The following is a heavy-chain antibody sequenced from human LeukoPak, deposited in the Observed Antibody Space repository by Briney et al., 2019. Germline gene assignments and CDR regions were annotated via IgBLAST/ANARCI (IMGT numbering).Heavy chain of an antibody. D-gene: IGHD6-13*01. CDR1: GYTFTSYY. CDR2: INPSGGST. J-gene: IGHJ5*02. CDR3: ARDRVQRYSSSWYNWFDP. V-gene: IGHV1-46*01. Sequence: GASVKVSCKASGYTFTSYYMHWGRQAPGQGLEWMGIINPSGGSTSYAQKFQGRVTMTRDTSTSTVYMELSSLRSEDTAVYYCARDRVQRYSSSWYNWFDPWGQGTLVTVSS.